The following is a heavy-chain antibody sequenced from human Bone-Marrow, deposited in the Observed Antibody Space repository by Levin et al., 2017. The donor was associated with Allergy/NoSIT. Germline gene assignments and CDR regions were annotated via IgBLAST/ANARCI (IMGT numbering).Heavy chain of an antibody. CDR1: GGTFSSYA. CDR2: IIPIFGTA. Sequence: VASVKVSCKASGGTFSSYAISWVRQAPGQGLEWMGGIIPIFGTANYAQKFQGRVTITADESTSTAYMELSSLRSEDTAVYYCASNTYCSGGSCSELYYYYYGMDVWGQGTTVTVSS. CDR3: ASNTYCSGGSCSELYYYYYGMDV. D-gene: IGHD2-15*01. V-gene: IGHV1-69*13. J-gene: IGHJ6*02.